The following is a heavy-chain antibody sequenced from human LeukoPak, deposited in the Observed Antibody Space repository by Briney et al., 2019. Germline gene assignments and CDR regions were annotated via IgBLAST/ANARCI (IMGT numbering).Heavy chain of an antibody. CDR1: GYTFTSYY. CDR2: INPNSGGT. D-gene: IGHD3-16*02. V-gene: IGHV1-2*02. J-gene: IGHJ5*02. CDR3: ARGNYDYIWGSYRLFWFDP. Sequence: GASVKVSCKASGYTFTSYYMHWVRQAPGQGLEWMGWINPNSGGTNYAQKFQGRVTMTRDTSISTAYMELSRLRSDDTAVYYCARGNYDYIWGSYRLFWFDPWGQETLVTVSS.